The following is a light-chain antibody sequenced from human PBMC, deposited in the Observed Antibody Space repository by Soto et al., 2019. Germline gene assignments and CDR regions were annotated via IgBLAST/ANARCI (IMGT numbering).Light chain of an antibody. CDR2: GVS. Sequence: DTVMTQSPATLSLSPGETATLSCRASESVGSHLAWYQQIPGQAPSLLIYGVSTRATGIPARFRGSGSETEFSLTITSLQSEDFGVYFCQQYDNWPPWTFGQGTKVDIK. J-gene: IGKJ1*01. CDR3: QQYDNWPPWT. V-gene: IGKV3-15*01. CDR1: ESVGSH.